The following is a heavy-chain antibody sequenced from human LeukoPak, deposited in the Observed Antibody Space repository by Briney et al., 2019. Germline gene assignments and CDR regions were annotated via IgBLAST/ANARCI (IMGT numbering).Heavy chain of an antibody. J-gene: IGHJ5*02. V-gene: IGHV3-30-3*01. CDR3: ARDKDGAVAVFWFDP. D-gene: IGHD6-19*01. Sequence: GGSLRLSCAASGFTFSSYAMHWVRQAPGKGLEWVAVISYDGSNKYFADSVKGRFTISRDNSKNTLYLQMNSLRAEDTAVYYCARDKDGAVAVFWFDPWGQGTLVTVSS. CDR2: ISYDGSNK. CDR1: GFTFSSYA.